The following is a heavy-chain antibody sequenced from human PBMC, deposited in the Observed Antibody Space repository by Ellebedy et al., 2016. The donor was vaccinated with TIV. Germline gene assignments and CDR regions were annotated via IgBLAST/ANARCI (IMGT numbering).Heavy chain of an antibody. CDR1: GGSISSSDW. CDR3: TRELRGNFFDS. Sequence: SETLSLTXAVSGGSISSSDWWSWLRPPPGTGLAWIGALFHSGSTNYNPSLASRVTISVDESKNQFSLTLNSVTAADTAVYYCTRELRGNFFDSWGQGTLVTVSS. V-gene: IGHV4-4*02. J-gene: IGHJ4*02. CDR2: LFHSGST. D-gene: IGHD5-24*01.